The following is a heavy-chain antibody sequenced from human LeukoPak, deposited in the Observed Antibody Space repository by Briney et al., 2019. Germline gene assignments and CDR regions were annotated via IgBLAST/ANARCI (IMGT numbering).Heavy chain of an antibody. CDR1: GGSISSYY. CDR3: ARQSISGSSLSYFDY. Sequence: LPETLSLTCTVAGGSISSYYWSWIRQPPGKGLEWIGNIYDSGSTNYNPSLKSRVTISVDTSKNQCSLKLSSVTAADTAVYYCARQSISGSSLSYFDYWGQGTLVNVSS. CDR2: IYDSGST. D-gene: IGHD3-22*01. J-gene: IGHJ4*02. V-gene: IGHV4-59*01.